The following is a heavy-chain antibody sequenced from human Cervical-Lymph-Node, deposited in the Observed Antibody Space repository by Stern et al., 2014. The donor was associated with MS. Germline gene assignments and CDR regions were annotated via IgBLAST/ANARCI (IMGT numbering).Heavy chain of an antibody. CDR2: INPDGSSP. J-gene: IGHJ4*02. CDR1: GFTFDSYS. CDR3: SGSNWYFFDY. Sequence: EVQLVESGGGLVQPGGSLRLSCAASGFTFDSYSMHWVRQVPGKGLVWVSRINPDGSSPRYADSVKCRFTISRDNAKNMLYLELNSLRAEDTAVYYCSGSNWYFFDYWGQGTLVTVSS. D-gene: IGHD6-13*01. V-gene: IGHV3-74*02.